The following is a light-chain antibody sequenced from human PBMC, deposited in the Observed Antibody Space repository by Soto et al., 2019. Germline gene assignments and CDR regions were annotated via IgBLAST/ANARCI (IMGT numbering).Light chain of an antibody. CDR2: GNN. CDR3: ASWDASLSVV. J-gene: IGLJ7*01. CDR1: SSNIGSNF. V-gene: IGLV1-47*02. Sequence: QSVLTQPPSASGTPGQRVNISCSGSSSNIGSNFVYWYHQLPGTAPKLLIYGNNLRPSGVPDRFSGSKSGTSATLAISGLRSEEEADYYCASWDASLSVVFGGGTQLTVL.